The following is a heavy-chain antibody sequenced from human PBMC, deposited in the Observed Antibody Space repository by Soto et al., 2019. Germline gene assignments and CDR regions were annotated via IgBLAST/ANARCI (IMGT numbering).Heavy chain of an antibody. CDR1: GGSFSTYS. CDR2: VNNSGGT. Sequence: QVQLQQWGAGLLKPSETLSLTCAVSGGSFSTYSWNWIRQPPRTGLEWIGEVNNSGGTNFNPSLKCRASFPIDTPKMEFAPRLSSVTAADTAVYYSATRVITARPFSYHSCHYMDVWGKGTTVTVSS. V-gene: IGHV4-34*01. CDR3: ATRVITARPFSYHSCHYMDV. D-gene: IGHD6-6*01. J-gene: IGHJ6*03.